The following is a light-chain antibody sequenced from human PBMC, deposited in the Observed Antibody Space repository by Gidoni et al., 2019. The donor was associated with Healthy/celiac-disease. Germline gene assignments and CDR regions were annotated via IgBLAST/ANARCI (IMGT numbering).Light chain of an antibody. J-gene: IGKJ2*01. CDR2: AAS. CDR1: QGIRND. V-gene: IGKV1-6*01. Sequence: AIQMTPSPSSLSASVGDRVTITCRASQGIRNDLGWYQQIPGKAPKLLIYAASSLQSEVPSTFSGSGSGTDFTLTISSLQPEDFATYYCLQDYNYPYTFGQGTKLEIK. CDR3: LQDYNYPYT.